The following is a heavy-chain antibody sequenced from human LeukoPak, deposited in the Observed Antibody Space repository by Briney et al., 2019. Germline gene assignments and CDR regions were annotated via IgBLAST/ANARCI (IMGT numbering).Heavy chain of an antibody. CDR2: TNPDGNKK. Sequence: GGSLRLSCAVSGLTFSSSWMDWVRQAPGKGLEWVASTNPDGNKKYSADSVKGRFTISRDNAENSLYLQMNSLRVEDTAFYYCARDLAYSRLDYWGQGMLVTVSS. D-gene: IGHD5-18*01. V-gene: IGHV3-7*01. CDR1: GLTFSSSW. J-gene: IGHJ4*02. CDR3: ARDLAYSRLDY.